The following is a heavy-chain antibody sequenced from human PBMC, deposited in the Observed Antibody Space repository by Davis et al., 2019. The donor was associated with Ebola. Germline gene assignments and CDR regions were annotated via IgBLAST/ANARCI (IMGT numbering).Heavy chain of an antibody. V-gene: IGHV5-51*01. CDR2: IYPGDSDT. CDR1: GYSFTSYW. J-gene: IGHJ4*02. CDR3: ARDVQGYYDSSGYFDY. D-gene: IGHD3-22*01. Sequence: GESLKISCQGSGYSFTSYWIGWVRQMPGKGLEWMGIIYPGDSDTRYSPSFQGQVTISADKSISTAYLQWSSLKASDTAMYYCARDVQGYYDSSGYFDYWGQGTLVTVSS.